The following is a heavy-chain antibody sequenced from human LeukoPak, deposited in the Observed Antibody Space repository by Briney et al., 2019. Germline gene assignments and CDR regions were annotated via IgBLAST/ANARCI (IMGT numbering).Heavy chain of an antibody. CDR1: GFTFSSYG. CDR2: ISYDGSNK. J-gene: IGHJ3*02. V-gene: IGHV3-30*03. Sequence: GGSLRLSCAASGFTFSSYGMHWVRQAPGKGLEWVAVISYDGSNKYYADTVKGRFTISRDNSKNTLYMQMNRLRAEDTAVYYCVFEGRADAFDIWGQGTMVTVSS. CDR3: VFEGRADAFDI. D-gene: IGHD3-10*01.